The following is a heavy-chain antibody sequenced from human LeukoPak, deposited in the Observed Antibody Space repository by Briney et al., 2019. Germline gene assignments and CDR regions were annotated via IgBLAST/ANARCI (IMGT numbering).Heavy chain of an antibody. CDR2: ISGSGGST. V-gene: IGHV3-23*01. J-gene: IGHJ4*02. CDR1: GFTFSSYW. Sequence: GGSLRLSCAASGFTFSSYWMHWVRQAPGKGLEWVSAISGSGGSTSYADSVKGRFTISRDNSKNTLYLQMNSLRAEDTAVYYCARAPGYSSGWYDYWGQGTLVTVSS. D-gene: IGHD6-19*01. CDR3: ARAPGYSSGWYDY.